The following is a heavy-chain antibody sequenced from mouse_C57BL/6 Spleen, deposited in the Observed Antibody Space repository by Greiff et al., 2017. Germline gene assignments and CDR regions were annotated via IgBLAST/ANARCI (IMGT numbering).Heavy chain of an antibody. Sequence: QVQLQQPGAELVKPGASVKLSCKASGYTFTSYWMHWVKQRPGQGLEWIGMIHPNSGSTNYNEKFKSKATLTVDKSSSTAYMQLSSLTSEDSAVYYCARVSDDYDVYFDYWGQGTTLTVSS. CDR3: ARVSDDYDVYFDY. CDR1: GYTFTSYW. CDR2: IHPNSGST. J-gene: IGHJ2*01. V-gene: IGHV1-64*01. D-gene: IGHD2-4*01.